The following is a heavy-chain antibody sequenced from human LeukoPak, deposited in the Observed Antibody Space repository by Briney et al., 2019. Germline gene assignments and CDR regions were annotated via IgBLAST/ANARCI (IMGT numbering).Heavy chain of an antibody. J-gene: IGHJ4*02. V-gene: IGHV3-33*08. CDR2: IWFDGSKK. D-gene: IGHD1-26*01. CDR3: ARMSGSHLDY. Sequence: GGSLRLSCVASGFTFSAYAMHWVRQAPGKGLEWVAVIWFDGSKKYYADSVKGRFTISRDNSKNTLYMQMDSLRADDTAVYYCARMSGSHLDYWGQGTLVTVSS. CDR1: GFTFSAYA.